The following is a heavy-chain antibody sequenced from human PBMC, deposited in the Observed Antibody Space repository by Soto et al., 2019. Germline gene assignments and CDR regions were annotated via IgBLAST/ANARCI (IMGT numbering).Heavy chain of an antibody. CDR2: IIPIFGTA. CDR1: GGTFSSYA. V-gene: IGHV1-69*13. D-gene: IGHD5-12*01. J-gene: IGHJ6*02. CDR3: ASLNLRRDGYNYEAGILPPTSYYGMDV. Sequence: ASVKVSGKASGGTFSSYAISWVRQAPGQGLEWMGGIIPIFGTANYAQKFQGRVTITADESTSTAYMELSSLRSEDTAVYYCASLNLRRDGYNYEAGILPPTSYYGMDVWGQGTTVTVSS.